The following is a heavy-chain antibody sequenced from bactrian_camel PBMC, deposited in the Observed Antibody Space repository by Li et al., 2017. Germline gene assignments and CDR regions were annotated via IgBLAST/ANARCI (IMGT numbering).Heavy chain of an antibody. CDR1: GYTFNTYS. Sequence: HVQLVESGGGSALAGGSVRLSCAASGYTFNTYSWFRQAPGQEREGVAAIDTGDGSTYYLNSVEGRFTISQDKAKNTLYLQMDSLQPDDTAIYYCAADPRWSCPPFLPSRTFVTGARGPRSPSP. D-gene: IGHD6*01. CDR3: AADPRWSCPPFLPSRTFVT. J-gene: IGHJ6*01. CDR2: IDTGDGST. V-gene: IGHV3S1*01.